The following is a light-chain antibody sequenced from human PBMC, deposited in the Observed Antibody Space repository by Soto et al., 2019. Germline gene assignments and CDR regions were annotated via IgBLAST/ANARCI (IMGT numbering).Light chain of an antibody. V-gene: IGLV2-11*01. J-gene: IGLJ1*01. CDR1: SSNIGGNS. CDR2: DVN. CDR3: CSYAGTYTRV. Sequence: QSVLTQPPSVSAAPGQKVTISCSGSSSNIGGNSVSWYQQLPGKAPKLMIYDVNKRPSGVPYRFSGSKSGNTASLTISGLQAEDEADYYCCSYAGTYTRVFGTGTKVTV.